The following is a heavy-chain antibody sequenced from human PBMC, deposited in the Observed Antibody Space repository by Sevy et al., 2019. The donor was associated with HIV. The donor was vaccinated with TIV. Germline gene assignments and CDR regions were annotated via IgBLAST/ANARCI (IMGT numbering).Heavy chain of an antibody. CDR1: GFTFDDYA. CDR2: ISWNSGSI. Sequence: GGSLRLSCAASGFTFDDYAMHWVRQAPGKGLEWVSGISWNSGSIGYADSVKGRLTISRDNAKNSLYLQMNSLRAEDTALYYCAKGKTYYYDSSGAPDAFDIWGQGTMVTVSS. J-gene: IGHJ3*02. D-gene: IGHD3-22*01. V-gene: IGHV3-9*01. CDR3: AKGKTYYYDSSGAPDAFDI.